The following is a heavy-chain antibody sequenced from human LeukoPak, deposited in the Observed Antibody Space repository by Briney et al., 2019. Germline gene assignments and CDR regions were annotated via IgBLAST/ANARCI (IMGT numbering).Heavy chain of an antibody. CDR2: INPNSGGT. V-gene: IGHV1-2*02. Sequence: ASVKVSCKASGYTFTGYYMHWVRQAPGQGLEWMGWINPNSGGTNYAQKFQGRVTMTRDTSISTAYMELSGLRSDDTAVYYCARDRTYLYSSSWRRGSNYWGQGTLVTVSS. D-gene: IGHD6-13*01. CDR3: ARDRTYLYSSSWRRGSNY. J-gene: IGHJ4*02. CDR1: GYTFTGYY.